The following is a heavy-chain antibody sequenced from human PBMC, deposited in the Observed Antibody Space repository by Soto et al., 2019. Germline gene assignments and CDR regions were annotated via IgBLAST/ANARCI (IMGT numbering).Heavy chain of an antibody. CDR3: ARRNSYGSGDKIYYFDY. J-gene: IGHJ4*02. CDR1: GYTFSSYG. Sequence: QVQLVQSGAEVKKPGASVKVSCKASGYTFSSYGISWVRQAPGQGLEWVGWISPYNGNTNYAQKVQGRVTMTTDTSTSTAYMELRSLTSDDTAVYFCARRNSYGSGDKIYYFDYWGQGTLVTVSS. V-gene: IGHV1-18*01. D-gene: IGHD3-10*01. CDR2: ISPYNGNT.